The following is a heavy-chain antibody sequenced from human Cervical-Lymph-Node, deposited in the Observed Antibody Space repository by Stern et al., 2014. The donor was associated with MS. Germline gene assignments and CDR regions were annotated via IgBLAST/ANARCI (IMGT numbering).Heavy chain of an antibody. CDR2: IFYSGHS. J-gene: IGHJ6*02. V-gene: IGHV4-30-4*01. Sequence: QVQLQESGPGLVKPSQTLSLTCTVSGGSINSGDFYWTWIRQPPGTGLEWIGYIFYSGHSYYNPSLKSRASISLDKSNNHFSLTLSSVTAADTALYFCARVGWLAAELPSGLEYAMDVWGQGTTVTVSS. CDR1: GGSINSGDFY. CDR3: ARVGWLAAELPSGLEYAMDV. D-gene: IGHD3-3*01.